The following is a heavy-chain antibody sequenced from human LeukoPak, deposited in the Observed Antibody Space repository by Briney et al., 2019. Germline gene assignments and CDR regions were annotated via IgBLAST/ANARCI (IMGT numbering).Heavy chain of an antibody. CDR1: GGTFSSYA. Sequence: SVKVSCKASGGTFSSYAISWVRQAPGQGLEWMGGIIPIFGTANYAQKFQGRVTITADESTSTAYMELSSLRSEDTAVYYCARGDSSGYSYNWFDPWGQGTLVTVSS. CDR3: ARGDSSGYSYNWFDP. V-gene: IGHV1-69*13. J-gene: IGHJ5*02. CDR2: IIPIFGTA. D-gene: IGHD3-22*01.